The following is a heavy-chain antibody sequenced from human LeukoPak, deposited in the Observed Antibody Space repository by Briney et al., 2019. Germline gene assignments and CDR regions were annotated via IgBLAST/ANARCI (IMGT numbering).Heavy chain of an antibody. CDR3: ATYSSGCFDK. Sequence: SETLSLTCAVYGGSFSDYFWSWIRQPPGKGLEWIGEINHSGSTNYNPSLKSRVTISVDTSKNQFSLKLSSVTAADTAVYYCATYSSGCFDKWGQGTLVTVSS. J-gene: IGHJ4*02. CDR1: GGSFSDYF. V-gene: IGHV4-34*01. CDR2: INHSGST. D-gene: IGHD6-19*01.